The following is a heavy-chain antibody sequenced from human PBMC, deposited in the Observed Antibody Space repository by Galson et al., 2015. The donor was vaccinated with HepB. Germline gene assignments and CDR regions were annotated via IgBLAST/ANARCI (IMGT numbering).Heavy chain of an antibody. CDR1: GITFSDYY. Sequence: SLRLSCAASGITFSDYYMSWIRQAPGKGLEWLSYISGGGETKYYADSVKGRFTISRDNVKNSLYLQMSSLRVEDTAVYYCARAALGWFAPWGQGTLVTVSS. CDR3: ARAALGWFAP. J-gene: IGHJ5*02. CDR2: ISGGGETK. V-gene: IGHV3-11*01.